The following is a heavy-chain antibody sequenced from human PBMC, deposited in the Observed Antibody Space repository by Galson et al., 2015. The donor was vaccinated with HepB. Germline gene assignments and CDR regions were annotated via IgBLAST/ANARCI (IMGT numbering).Heavy chain of an antibody. J-gene: IGHJ4*02. CDR2: IYYSGST. Sequence: SETLSLTCTVSGGSISSYYWSWIRQPPGKGLEWIGYIYYSGSTNYNPSLKSRVTISVDTSKNQFSLKLSSVTAADTAVYYCARDNRYCSSTSCYYFDYWGQGTLVTVSS. CDR3: ARDNRYCSSTSCYYFDY. V-gene: IGHV4-59*01. D-gene: IGHD2-2*01. CDR1: GGSISSYY.